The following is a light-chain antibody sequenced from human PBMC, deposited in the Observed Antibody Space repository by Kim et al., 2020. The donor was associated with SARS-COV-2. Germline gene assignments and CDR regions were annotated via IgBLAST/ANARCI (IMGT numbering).Light chain of an antibody. J-gene: IGKJ2*01. CDR1: QSVSSSY. CDR2: GAS. CDR3: QQYGSSPQYT. Sequence: EIVLTQSPGTLSLSPGGRATLSCRASQSVSSSYLAWYQQKPGQAPRLLIYGASSRATGIPDRFSGSGSGTDFTLTISRLEPEDFAVYYCQQYGSSPQYTFGQGTKLEI. V-gene: IGKV3-20*01.